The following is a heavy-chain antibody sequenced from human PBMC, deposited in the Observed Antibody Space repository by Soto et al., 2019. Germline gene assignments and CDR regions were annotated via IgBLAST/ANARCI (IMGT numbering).Heavy chain of an antibody. CDR3: ASKRDLVHGSGSPYFDY. D-gene: IGHD3-10*01. J-gene: IGHJ4*02. CDR1: GGTFSSYA. CDR2: IIPIFGTA. Sequence: QVQLVQSGAEVKKPGSSVKVSCKASGGTFSSYAISWVRQAPGQGLEWMGGIIPIFGTANYAQKFQGRVTITAEEPTSTAYMGLSSLRSEDTAVYYFASKRDLVHGSGSPYFDYWGQGTLVTVSS. V-gene: IGHV1-69*01.